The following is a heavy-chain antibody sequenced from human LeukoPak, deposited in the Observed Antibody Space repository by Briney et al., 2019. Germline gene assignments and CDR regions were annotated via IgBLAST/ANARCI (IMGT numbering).Heavy chain of an antibody. CDR1: GFTFTSSA. Sequence: SVKVSCKASGFTFTSSAMQWVRQARGQRLEWIGWIVVGSRNTNYAQKFQERVTITRDMSTSTAYMELSSLRSEDTAVYYCAATHRYSSSWSQAHYSWFDPWGQGTLVTVSS. CDR2: IVVGSRNT. J-gene: IGHJ5*02. CDR3: AATHRYSSSWSQAHYSWFDP. D-gene: IGHD6-13*01. V-gene: IGHV1-58*02.